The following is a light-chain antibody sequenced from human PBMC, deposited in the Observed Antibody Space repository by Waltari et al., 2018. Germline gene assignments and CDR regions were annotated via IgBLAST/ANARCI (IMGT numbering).Light chain of an antibody. J-gene: IGLJ2*01. CDR1: TGAVPRAHF. CDR3: LLSYGDVRV. Sequence: QAVVTQEPSLTGSPGGPVTHTFAPTTGAVPRAHFPYWFQPKAGQAPMTLIYDIRKKHSWTPARFSGSLLGGKAALTLSGAQPEDEADYYCLLSYGDVRVFGGGTKLTVV. V-gene: IGLV7-46*01. CDR2: DIR.